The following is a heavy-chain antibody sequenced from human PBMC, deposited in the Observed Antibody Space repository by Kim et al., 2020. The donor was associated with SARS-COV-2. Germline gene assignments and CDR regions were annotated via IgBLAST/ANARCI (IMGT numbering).Heavy chain of an antibody. J-gene: IGHJ3*02. CDR2: ISGSGGST. CDR3: AKDFGVTDRVRFLEWLGGIGHAFDI. V-gene: IGHV3-23*01. CDR1: GFTFSSYA. Sequence: GGSLRLSCAASGFTFSSYAMSWVRQAPGKGLEWVSAISGSGGSTYYADSVKGRFTISRDNSKNTLYLQMNSLRAEDTAVYYCAKDFGVTDRVRFLEWLGGIGHAFDIWGQGTMVTVSS. D-gene: IGHD3-3*01.